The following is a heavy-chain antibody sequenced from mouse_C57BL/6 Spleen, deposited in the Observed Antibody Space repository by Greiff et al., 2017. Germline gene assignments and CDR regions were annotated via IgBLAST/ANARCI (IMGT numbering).Heavy chain of an antibody. J-gene: IGHJ3*01. V-gene: IGHV5-4*03. CDR3: ARGGGYYGNYAGFAY. D-gene: IGHD2-1*01. Sequence: EVKLVESGGGLVKPGGSLKLSCAASGFTFSSYAMSWVRQTPEKRLEWVATISDGGSYTYYPDNVKGRITISSDNAKNNLYLQMSHLKSEDTAMYYCARGGGYYGNYAGFAYWGQGTLVTVSA. CDR2: ISDGGSYT. CDR1: GFTFSSYA.